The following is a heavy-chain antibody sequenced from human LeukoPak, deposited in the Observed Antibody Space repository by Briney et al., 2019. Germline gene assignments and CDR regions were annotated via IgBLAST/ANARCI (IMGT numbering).Heavy chain of an antibody. CDR1: GYTFINHY. J-gene: IGHJ5*01. CDR2: INPSGGST. D-gene: IGHD6-13*01. Sequence: ASVKVSCKASGYTFINHYIHWVRQAPGQGLEWMGIINPSGGSTTYPQKFQGRGTMTRNMSTSTVYMDASSLRAEDTAVYYCARGGYRSPRGWFDSWGQGPLVTVSS. CDR3: ARGGYRSPRGWFDS. V-gene: IGHV1-46*01.